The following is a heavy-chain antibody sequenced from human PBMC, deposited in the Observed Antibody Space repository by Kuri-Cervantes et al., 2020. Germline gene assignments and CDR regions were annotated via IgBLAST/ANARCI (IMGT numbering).Heavy chain of an antibody. Sequence: SWIRQPPGKGLEWIGYMYYSGSTYYNPSLKSRVTISVDTSKNQFSLKLSSVTAADTAVYYCARVGRITMVRGVLDAFDIWGQGTMVTVSS. V-gene: IGHV4-30-4*08. J-gene: IGHJ3*02. CDR2: MYYSGST. D-gene: IGHD3-10*01. CDR3: ARVGRITMVRGVLDAFDI.